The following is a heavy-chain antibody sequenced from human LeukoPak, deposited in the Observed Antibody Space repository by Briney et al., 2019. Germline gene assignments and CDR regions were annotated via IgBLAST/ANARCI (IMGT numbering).Heavy chain of an antibody. CDR1: GFTFTDYA. V-gene: IGHV3-30*18. J-gene: IGHJ4*02. D-gene: IGHD2-15*01. Sequence: GGSLRLSWAASGFTFTDYAMHWVRQAPGRGLEWVAVISYDGSNTYYRDSVKCRFTISRDNSRNTVSLQMNSLRAEDTALYYCAKSNGYCSGGNCYQNYWGQGTLATVSS. CDR3: AKSNGYCSGGNCYQNY. CDR2: ISYDGSNT.